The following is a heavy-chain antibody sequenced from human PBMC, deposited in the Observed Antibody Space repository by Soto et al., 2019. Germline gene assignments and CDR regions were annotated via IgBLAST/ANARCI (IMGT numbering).Heavy chain of an antibody. V-gene: IGHV3-30*18. Sequence: GGSLRLSCAASGFTFSIYSMNWVRQAPGKGLEWVAIISYDGSNTYYADSVKGRFTISRDNSKNTVYLQMNSLRDEDAAVYYCVKDDSSGYYYVDYWGQGTLVTVSS. CDR1: GFTFSIYS. J-gene: IGHJ4*02. CDR3: VKDDSSGYYYVDY. CDR2: ISYDGSNT. D-gene: IGHD3-22*01.